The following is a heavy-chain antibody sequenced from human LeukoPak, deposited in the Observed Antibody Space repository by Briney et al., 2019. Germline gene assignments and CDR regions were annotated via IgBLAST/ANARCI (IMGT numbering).Heavy chain of an antibody. CDR2: INPNSGGT. CDR3: ARDHLYDLQN. Sequence: ASVKVSCKASGYTFTRYDINWVRQAPGQGLEWVGWINPNSGGTNYAQKFQGRVTMTRDTSISTAYMELSRLRSDDTAVYYCARDHLYDLQNWGQGTLVTVSS. CDR1: GYTFTRYD. V-gene: IGHV1-2*02. D-gene: IGHD3-3*01. J-gene: IGHJ4*02.